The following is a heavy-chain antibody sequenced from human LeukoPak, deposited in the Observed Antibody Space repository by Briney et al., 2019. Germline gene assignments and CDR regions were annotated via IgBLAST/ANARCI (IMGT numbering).Heavy chain of an antibody. CDR2: IIRILGIA. CDR3: ARDPGQWLEANHFDY. CDR1: GGTFSSYA. V-gene: IGHV1-69*04. J-gene: IGHJ4*02. D-gene: IGHD6-19*01. Sequence: AASVKVSCKASGGTFSSYAVSWVRQAPGQGLEWMGRIIRILGIANYAQKFQGRVTITADKSTSTAYMELSSLRSEDTAVYYCARDPGQWLEANHFDYWGQGTLVTVSS.